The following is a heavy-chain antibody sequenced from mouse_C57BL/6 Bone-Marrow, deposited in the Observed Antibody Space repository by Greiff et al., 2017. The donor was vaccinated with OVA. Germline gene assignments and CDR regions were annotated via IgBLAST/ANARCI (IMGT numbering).Heavy chain of an antibody. V-gene: IGHV14-3*01. Sequence: EVQLQQSVAELVRPGASVKLSCTASGFNIKNTYMPWVKQRPEQGLEWIGRIDPANGNTKYAPKFQGKATITADTSSNTAYLQLSSLTSEDTAIYYCARTTVVANDYWGQGTTLTVSS. D-gene: IGHD1-1*01. CDR1: GFNIKNTY. CDR2: IDPANGNT. CDR3: ARTTVVANDY. J-gene: IGHJ2*01.